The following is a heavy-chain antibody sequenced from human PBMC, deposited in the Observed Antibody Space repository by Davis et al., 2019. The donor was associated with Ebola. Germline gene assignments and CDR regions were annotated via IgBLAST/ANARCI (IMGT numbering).Heavy chain of an antibody. CDR2: INPSGGST. V-gene: IGHV1-46*01. D-gene: IGHD2-8*01. J-gene: IGHJ4*02. Sequence: ASVKVSCKAFGYTFSNFYMHWVRQAPGQGLEWMGVINPSGGSTTYAQKFQGRVTATRDTSTSTVYMELSSLRSEDTAVYYCARAQSVMVFAPIVVYWGQGTLVTVSS. CDR1: GYTFSNFY. CDR3: ARAQSVMVFAPIVVY.